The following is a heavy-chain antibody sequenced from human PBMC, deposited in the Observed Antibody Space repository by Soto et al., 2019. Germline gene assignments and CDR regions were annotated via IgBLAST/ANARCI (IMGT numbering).Heavy chain of an antibody. CDR3: AIAYLGRLPRRADYYYAMDV. CDR1: GFSFRDYD. CDR2: LGAADDT. D-gene: IGHD1-26*01. Sequence: EVQLVESGVGSVQPGESLRLSCAASGFSFRDYDMHWVRQPTGTVPEWASGLGAADDTYYVASVKGRFSVSRDNAQSYVYLQMNNLVVDDTAENSSAIAYLGRLPRRADYYYAMDVWGRVTTVTV. J-gene: IGHJ6*02. V-gene: IGHV3-13*01.